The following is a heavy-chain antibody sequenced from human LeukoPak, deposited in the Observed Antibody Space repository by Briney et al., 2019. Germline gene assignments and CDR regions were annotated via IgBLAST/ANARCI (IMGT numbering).Heavy chain of an antibody. D-gene: IGHD4-11*01. J-gene: IGHJ6*02. CDR3: AKPDYSNRHYYYGMDV. V-gene: IGHV3-23*01. CDR2: ISGSGGGK. CDR1: GFTFSRYA. Sequence: GGSLRLSCAASGFTFSRYALRGVRQAPGQVPQWVSAISGSGGGKYYADSVKGWFTISRDTAKNTLYLQRNSLRAEDTAVYYCAKPDYSNRHYYYGMDVWGQGTTVTVSS.